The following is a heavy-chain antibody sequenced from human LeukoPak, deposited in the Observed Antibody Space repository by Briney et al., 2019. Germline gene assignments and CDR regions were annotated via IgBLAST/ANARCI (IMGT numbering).Heavy chain of an antibody. CDR3: ARDRYYDSSGYSPPSD. D-gene: IGHD3-22*01. CDR1: GYTFTSYG. Sequence: GASVKVSCKASGYTFTSYGISWVRQAPGQGLEWMGWISAYNGNTNYAQKLQGRVTMTTDTSTSTAYMELRSLRSDDTAVYYCARDRYYDSSGYSPPSDWGQGTMVTVSS. CDR2: ISAYNGNT. J-gene: IGHJ3*01. V-gene: IGHV1-18*01.